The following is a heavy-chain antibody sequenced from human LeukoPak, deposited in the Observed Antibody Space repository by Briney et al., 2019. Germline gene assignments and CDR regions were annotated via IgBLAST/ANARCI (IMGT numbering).Heavy chain of an antibody. CDR1: GYTFTSYD. CDR3: AREWELRPQGAFDI. CDR2: MNPNSGNT. V-gene: IGHV1-8*01. D-gene: IGHD1-26*01. J-gene: IGHJ3*02. Sequence: ASVKVSCKASGYTFTSYDINWVRQAPGQGLEWMGWMNPNSGNTGYAQKFQGRVTMTRNTSISTAYMELSSLRSEDTAVYYCAREWELRPQGAFDIWGQGTMVTVSS.